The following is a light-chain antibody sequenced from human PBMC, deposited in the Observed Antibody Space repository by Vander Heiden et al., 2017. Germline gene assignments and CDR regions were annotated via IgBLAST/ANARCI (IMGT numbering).Light chain of an antibody. Sequence: DIQVTQSPSSLSASVGARVTIICRGSQDIRNDLAWFQQKPGKAPKRLIAGASTLQSGVPSRFSGSGSGTEFTLTISSLQPEDFATYYCLQYYAYPFSFGQGTRLDIK. CDR3: LQYYAYPFS. CDR2: GAS. CDR1: QDIRND. J-gene: IGKJ2*01. V-gene: IGKV1-17*01.